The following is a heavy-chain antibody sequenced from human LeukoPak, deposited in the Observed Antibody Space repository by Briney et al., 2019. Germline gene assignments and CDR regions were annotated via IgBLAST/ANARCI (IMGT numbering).Heavy chain of an antibody. D-gene: IGHD5-12*01. J-gene: IGHJ4*02. CDR3: TRDLGQWLLQGIFFDY. V-gene: IGHV1-8*01. CDR2: MNPNSGNT. Sequence: ASVKVSRKASGYTFTSYDINWVRQATGQGLEWMGWMNPNSGNTGYAQKFQGRVTMTTDTSTSTAYMELRSLRSDDTAVYYCTRDLGQWLLQGIFFDYWGQGTLVTVSS. CDR1: GYTFTSYD.